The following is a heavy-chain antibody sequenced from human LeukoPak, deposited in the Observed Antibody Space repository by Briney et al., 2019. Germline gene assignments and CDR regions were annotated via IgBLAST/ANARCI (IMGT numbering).Heavy chain of an antibody. J-gene: IGHJ5*02. CDR1: GYTFTRYD. D-gene: IGHD6-19*01. Sequence: ASVKVSCKASGYTFTRYDMNWVRQAPGQGVEWMGWISAYNGNTNYAQKLQGRVTMTTDTSTSTAYMELRSLRSDDTAVYYCARDRVAGYNWFDPWGQGTLVTVSS. V-gene: IGHV1-18*01. CDR2: ISAYNGNT. CDR3: ARDRVAGYNWFDP.